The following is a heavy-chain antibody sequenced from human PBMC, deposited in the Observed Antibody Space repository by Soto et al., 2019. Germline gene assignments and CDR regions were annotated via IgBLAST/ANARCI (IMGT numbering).Heavy chain of an antibody. Sequence: SVQVSCKASGGTFSSYAISWVRQAPGQGLEWMGGIIPIFGTANYAQKFQGRVTITADESTSTAYMELSSLRSEDTAVYYCARAGLRYFDLDYVWGQGTTVTVSS. CDR3: ARAGLRYFDLDYV. CDR2: IIPIFGTA. CDR1: GGTFSSYA. J-gene: IGHJ6*02. D-gene: IGHD3-9*01. V-gene: IGHV1-69*13.